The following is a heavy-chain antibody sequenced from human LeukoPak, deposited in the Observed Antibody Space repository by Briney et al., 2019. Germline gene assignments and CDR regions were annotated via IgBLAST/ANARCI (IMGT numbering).Heavy chain of an antibody. Sequence: GGSLRLSCAASGFTLLKYTFNWVRQAPGKGLEWVSSISSSSSFLYYADSVKGRFTISRDNAKNSLYLQMNSLRAEDTAVYYCARLYQHDSSTYRPVDYWGQGTLVSVSS. J-gene: IGHJ4*02. D-gene: IGHD3-22*01. CDR1: GFTLLKYT. V-gene: IGHV3-21*01. CDR3: ARLYQHDSSTYRPVDY. CDR2: ISSSSSFL.